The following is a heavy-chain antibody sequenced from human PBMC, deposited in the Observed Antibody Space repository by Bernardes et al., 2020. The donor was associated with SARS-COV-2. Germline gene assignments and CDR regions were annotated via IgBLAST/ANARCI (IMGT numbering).Heavy chain of an antibody. CDR1: GFTVSSYY. V-gene: IGHV3-66*01. CDR2: IYSGGST. D-gene: IGHD1-26*01. Sequence: GGSLRLSCAASGFTVSSYYMSWVRQAPGKGLEWVSVIYSGGSTYYADSVKGRFTIYRDNTKNKLYLQMNSLGDEDTAVYYCARDRWEGAFDYWGQGTLVTVSS. CDR3: ARDRWEGAFDY. J-gene: IGHJ4*02.